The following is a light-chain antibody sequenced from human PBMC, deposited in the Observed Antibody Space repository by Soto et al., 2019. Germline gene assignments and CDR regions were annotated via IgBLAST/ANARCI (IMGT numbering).Light chain of an antibody. J-gene: IGLJ2*01. CDR3: GTWDSSLSAGV. CDR1: TSNIGNKY. Sequence: QSVLTQPPSVSAAPGQKVTISCSGSTSNIGNKYVSWYQQVPGTAPKLLIYDNNKRPSGIPDRFSGSKSGTSATLGITELQTGDEADYYCGTWDSSLSAGVFGGGTKLTVL. V-gene: IGLV1-51*01. CDR2: DNN.